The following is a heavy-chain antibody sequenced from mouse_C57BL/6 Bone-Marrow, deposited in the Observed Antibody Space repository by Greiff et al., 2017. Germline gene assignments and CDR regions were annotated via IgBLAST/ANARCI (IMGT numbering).Heavy chain of an antibody. J-gene: IGHJ4*01. CDR2: IYPRSGNT. D-gene: IGHD2-5*01. CDR3: ARGTYYSNLGSMDY. Sequence: QVQLQQSGAELARPGASVKLSCKASGYNFTSYGISWVKQRTGQGLEWIGEIYPRSGNTYYNEKFKGKATLTADKSSSTAYMELRSLTSEDSAVYFCARGTYYSNLGSMDYWGQGTSVTVSS. CDR1: GYNFTSYG. V-gene: IGHV1-81*01.